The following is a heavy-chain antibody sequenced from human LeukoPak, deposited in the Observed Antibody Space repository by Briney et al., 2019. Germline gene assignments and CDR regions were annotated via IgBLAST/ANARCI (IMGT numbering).Heavy chain of an antibody. CDR1: GYTLTEIS. Sequence: ASAKVSCKVSGYTLTEISMYWVRQVPGKGLEWMGGFDREDGESIYAQKFQGRVTMTEDTSTDTAYMELSSLRSEDTAVYYCATVGYSYGAFDYWGQGTLVTVSS. CDR2: FDREDGES. J-gene: IGHJ4*02. CDR3: ATVGYSYGAFDY. V-gene: IGHV1-24*01. D-gene: IGHD5-18*01.